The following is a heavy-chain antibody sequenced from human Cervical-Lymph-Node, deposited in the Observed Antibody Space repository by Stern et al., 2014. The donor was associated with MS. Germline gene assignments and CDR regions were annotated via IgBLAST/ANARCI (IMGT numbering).Heavy chain of an antibody. CDR2: ISTDGSST. D-gene: IGHD4-23*01. Sequence: VQLVESGGGLVQPGGSLRLSCAVSGFTLSSYWMHWVRQASRKWLVWVSRISTDGSSTTYADSVKGRFTISSDNAKNTLYLQMNSLRAEDTAVYYCARSKYGGSSGVFDYWGQGTLVTVSS. V-gene: IGHV3-74*02. CDR1: GFTLSSYW. CDR3: ARSKYGGSSGVFDY. J-gene: IGHJ4*01.